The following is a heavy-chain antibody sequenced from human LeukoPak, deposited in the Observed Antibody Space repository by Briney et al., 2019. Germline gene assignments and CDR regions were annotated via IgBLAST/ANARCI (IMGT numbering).Heavy chain of an antibody. CDR1: GXXXSNAW. Sequence: GGSLRLSCAASGXXXSNAWXSWVRQAPXXXXXXXXXIXXXTDGGTTDYAAPVKGRFTISRDDSKNTLYLQMNSLKTEDTAVYYCTTDLYYYDSSGYYLFDYWGQGTLVTVSS. D-gene: IGHD3-22*01. CDR2: IXXXTDGGTT. V-gene: IGHV3-15*01. CDR3: TTDLYYYDSSGYYLFDY. J-gene: IGHJ4*02.